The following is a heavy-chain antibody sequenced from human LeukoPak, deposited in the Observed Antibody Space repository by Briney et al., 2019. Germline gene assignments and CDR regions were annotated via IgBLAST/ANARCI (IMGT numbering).Heavy chain of an antibody. Sequence: SETLSLTCTVSGGSISSGGYYWSWIRQHPGKGLEWIGYIYYSGSTYYNPSLKSRVTISVDTSKNQFSLKLSSVTAADTAVYYCASHGSGPYNWFDPWGQGTLVTVSS. V-gene: IGHV4-31*03. J-gene: IGHJ5*02. D-gene: IGHD3-10*01. CDR2: IYYSGST. CDR1: GGSISSGGYY. CDR3: ASHGSGPYNWFDP.